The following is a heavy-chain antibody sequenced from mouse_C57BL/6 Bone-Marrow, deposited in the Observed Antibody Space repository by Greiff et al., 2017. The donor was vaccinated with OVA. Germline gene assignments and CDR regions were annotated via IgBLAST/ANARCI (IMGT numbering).Heavy chain of an antibody. CDR1: GYALSSSW. D-gene: IGHD2-3*01. CDR2: IYPGDGDT. Sequence: QVKLQQSGPELVKPGASVKISCKASGYALSSSWMNWVKQRPGKGLEWIGRIYPGDGDTNYNGKFKGKATLTADKSYSTAYMQLSSLTSEDSAVYFCARLIYDGYPLGYWGQGTTLTVSS. V-gene: IGHV1-82*01. CDR3: ARLIYDGYPLGY. J-gene: IGHJ2*01.